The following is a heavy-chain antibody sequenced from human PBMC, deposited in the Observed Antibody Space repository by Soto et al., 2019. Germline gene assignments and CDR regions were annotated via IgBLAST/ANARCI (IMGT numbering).Heavy chain of an antibody. V-gene: IGHV3-23*01. CDR2: ISGSGGST. CDR3: AKAARFWSGYDYMDV. J-gene: IGHJ6*03. CDR1: GFTFSSYA. D-gene: IGHD3-3*01. Sequence: GGSLRLSCAASGFTFSSYAMSWVRQAPGKGLEWVSAISGSGGSTYYADSVKGRLTISRDNSKNTLYLQMNSLRAEDTAVYYCAKAARFWSGYDYMDVWGKGTTVTVSS.